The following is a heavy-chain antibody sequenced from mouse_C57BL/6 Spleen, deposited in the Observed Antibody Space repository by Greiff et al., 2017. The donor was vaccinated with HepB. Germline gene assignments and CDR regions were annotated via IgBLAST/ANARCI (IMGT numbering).Heavy chain of an antibody. CDR3: ARSGRSSGPFAY. D-gene: IGHD3-2*02. J-gene: IGHJ3*01. CDR2: IYPGGGYT. V-gene: IGHV1-63*01. CDR1: GYTFTNYW. Sequence: QVQLKQSGAELIRPGTSVKMSCKASGYTFTNYWIGWAKQRPGHGLEWIGDIYPGGGYTNYNEKFKGKATLTADKSSSTAYMQFSSLTSEDSAIYYCARSGRSSGPFAYWGQGTLVTVSA.